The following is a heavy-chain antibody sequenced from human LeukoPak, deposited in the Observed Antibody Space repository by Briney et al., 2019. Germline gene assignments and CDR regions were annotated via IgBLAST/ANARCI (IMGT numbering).Heavy chain of an antibody. CDR1: GGSISSGSYY. CDR3: ASACGRY. CDR2: IYTSGST. D-gene: IGHD1-26*01. V-gene: IGHV4-61*02. J-gene: IGHJ4*02. Sequence: PSQTLSLTCTVSGGSISSGSYYWSWIRQPAGKGLEWIGRIYTSGSTNYNPSLKSRVTISVDTSKNQFSLKLSSVTAADTAVYYCASACGRYWGQGTLVTVSS.